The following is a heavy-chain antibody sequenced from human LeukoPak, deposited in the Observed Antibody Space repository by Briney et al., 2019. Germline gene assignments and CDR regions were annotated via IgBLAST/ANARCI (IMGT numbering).Heavy chain of an antibody. Sequence: GGSLRLSCAASGFTFSSYSMNWVRQAPGKGLEWVSSISSSSSYIYYADSVEGRFTISRDNAKNSLYLQMNSLRAEDTAVYYCARDLGYDSPDDAFDIWGQGTMVTVSS. V-gene: IGHV3-21*01. J-gene: IGHJ3*02. D-gene: IGHD3-22*01. CDR3: ARDLGYDSPDDAFDI. CDR2: ISSSSSYI. CDR1: GFTFSSYS.